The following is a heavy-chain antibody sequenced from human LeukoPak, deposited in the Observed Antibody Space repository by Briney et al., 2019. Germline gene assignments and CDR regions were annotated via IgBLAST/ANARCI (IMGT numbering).Heavy chain of an antibody. Sequence: GRPLRLFCAASGFTFSSYAMHWVRQAPGKGLEWVAVISYDGSNKYYADSVKGRFTISRDNSKNTLYLQMNSLRAEDTAVYYCARTVAYGDYPYYFDYWGQGTLVTVSS. CDR2: ISYDGSNK. D-gene: IGHD4-17*01. CDR1: GFTFSSYA. V-gene: IGHV3-30*04. J-gene: IGHJ4*02. CDR3: ARTVAYGDYPYYFDY.